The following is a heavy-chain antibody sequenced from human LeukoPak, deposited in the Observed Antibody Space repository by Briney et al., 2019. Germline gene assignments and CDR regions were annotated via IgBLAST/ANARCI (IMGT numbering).Heavy chain of an antibody. Sequence: ATVKISCKVSGYTFTDYYMHWVQQAPGKGLEWMGLVDPEDGETIYAEKFQGRVTITADTSTDTACMELSSLRSEDTAVYYCATGYDFWSGFRYYMDVWGKGTTVTVSS. D-gene: IGHD3-3*01. V-gene: IGHV1-69-2*01. J-gene: IGHJ6*03. CDR1: GYTFTDYY. CDR3: ATGYDFWSGFRYYMDV. CDR2: VDPEDGET.